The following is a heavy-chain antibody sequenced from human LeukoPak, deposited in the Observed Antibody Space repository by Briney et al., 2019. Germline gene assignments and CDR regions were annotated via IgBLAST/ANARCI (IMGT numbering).Heavy chain of an antibody. V-gene: IGHV1-18*01. CDR1: GYTFTSYG. D-gene: IGHD5/OR15-5a*01. CDR2: ISAYNGNT. Sequence: ASVTVSCKASGYTFTSYGINWVRQAPGQGLEWMGGISAYNGNTNYAQNLQGRVTMTTDTSSTTAYMEVRSLRSDDTAVYYCASPILATRGAFDIWGQGTMVTVSS. J-gene: IGHJ3*02. CDR3: ASPILATRGAFDI.